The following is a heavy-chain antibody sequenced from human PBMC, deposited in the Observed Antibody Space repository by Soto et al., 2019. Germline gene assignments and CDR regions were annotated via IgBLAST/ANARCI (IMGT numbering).Heavy chain of an antibody. CDR2: ISYDGSNK. D-gene: IGHD3-9*01. CDR1: GFTFSSYG. V-gene: IGHV3-30*18. J-gene: IGHJ6*02. CDR3: AKEVGTIFYYYGMDV. Sequence: GGSLRLSCAASGFTFSSYGMHWVRQAPGKGLEWVAVISYDGSNKYYADSVKGRFTISRDNSKNTLYLQMNSLRAEDTAVYYCAKEVGTIFYYYGMDVWGQGTTVTVSS.